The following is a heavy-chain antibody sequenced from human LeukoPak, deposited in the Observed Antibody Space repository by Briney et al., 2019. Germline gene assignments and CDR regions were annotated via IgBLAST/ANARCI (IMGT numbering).Heavy chain of an antibody. Sequence: PGGSLRLSCAASGFTFSSYEMNWVRQAPGKGLEWVSYISSGGTTIYYADSVKGRFTISRDNSKNTLYLQMNSLRTEDTAVYYCAKGIGLANDAFDIWGQGTMVTVSS. CDR2: ISSGGTTI. D-gene: IGHD1-26*01. J-gene: IGHJ3*02. CDR3: AKGIGLANDAFDI. V-gene: IGHV3-48*03. CDR1: GFTFSSYE.